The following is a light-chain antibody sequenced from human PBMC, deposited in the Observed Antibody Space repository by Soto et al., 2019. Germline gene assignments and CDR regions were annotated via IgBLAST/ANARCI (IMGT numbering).Light chain of an antibody. CDR2: GAS. J-gene: IGKJ4*01. CDR1: QSVSSN. Sequence: ETVMTQSPATLSASPGESATLSGGASQSVSSNLGWYQQKPCQAPRLLLYGASTRATGVAARFSGTWSGQEFTLTLSSLHSEDFAVYYCQQYNDWPLTFGGGTKVEIK. V-gene: IGKV3-15*01. CDR3: QQYNDWPLT.